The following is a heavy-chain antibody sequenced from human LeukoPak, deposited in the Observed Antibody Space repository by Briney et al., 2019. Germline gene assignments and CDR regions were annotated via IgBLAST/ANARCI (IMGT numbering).Heavy chain of an antibody. CDR3: AREATVLPAAIQHDAFDI. J-gene: IGHJ3*02. V-gene: IGHV3-11*01. CDR2: ISSSGSTI. D-gene: IGHD2-2*02. Sequence: GGSLRLSCAASGFTFSDYYMSWIRQAPGKGLEWVSYISSSGSTIYYADSVKGRFTISRDNAKNSLYLQMNSLRAEDTAVYYCAREATVLPAAIQHDAFDIWGQGKMVTVFS. CDR1: GFTFSDYY.